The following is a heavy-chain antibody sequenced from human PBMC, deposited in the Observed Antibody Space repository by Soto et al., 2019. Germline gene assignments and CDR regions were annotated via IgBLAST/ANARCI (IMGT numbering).Heavy chain of an antibody. CDR3: AKGGEGVCSSTSCLYYFAS. V-gene: IGHV3-23*01. J-gene: IGHJ4*02. CDR2: ISDSGST. CDR1: GFTFSNYA. D-gene: IGHD2-2*01. Sequence: EVQVLESGGGLVQPGGSLRLSCAASGFTFSNYAMNWVRQAPGKGLEWVSTISDSGSTYYADSVKGRFTVSRDNSKKNLYLQMNNLTAEGTAVHYCAKGGEGVCSSTSCLYYFASWGQGTLVTVSS.